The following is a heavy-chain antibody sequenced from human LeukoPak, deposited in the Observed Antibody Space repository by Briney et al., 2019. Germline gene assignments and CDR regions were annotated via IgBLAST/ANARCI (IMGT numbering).Heavy chain of an antibody. CDR1: GYSFTSYC. CDR3: ARSGWRGYSYDFDY. V-gene: IGHV5-51*01. D-gene: IGHD5-18*01. CDR2: IYPGDSDT. Sequence: GESLKISCKASGYSFTSYCIIRLGQMAGKGLEWRGIIYPGDSDTRYSPSFQGQVTISADKSISTAYLQWSSLKASDTAMYYCARSGWRGYSYDFDYWGQGTLVTVSS. J-gene: IGHJ4*02.